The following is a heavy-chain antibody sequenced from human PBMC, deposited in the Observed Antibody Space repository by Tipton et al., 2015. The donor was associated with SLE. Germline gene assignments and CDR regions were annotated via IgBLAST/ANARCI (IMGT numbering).Heavy chain of an antibody. CDR3: AREGDYGDHFDY. J-gene: IGHJ4*02. CDR2: MNPNSGGT. Sequence: QVQLVQSGAEVKKPGASVKVSCKASGYTFTSYDINWVRQATGQGLEWMGWMNPNSGGTNYAQKFQGRVTMTRDTSISTAYMELSRLRSDDTAVYYCAREGDYGDHFDYWGQGTLVTVSS. V-gene: IGHV1-2*02. D-gene: IGHD4-17*01. CDR1: GYTFTSYD.